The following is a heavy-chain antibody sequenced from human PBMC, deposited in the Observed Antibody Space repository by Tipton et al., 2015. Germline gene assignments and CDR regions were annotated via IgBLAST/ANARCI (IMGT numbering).Heavy chain of an antibody. D-gene: IGHD5-18*01. CDR3: AGGYNYGHYCYGKAV. V-gene: IGHV4-39*07. Sequence: GLVKPSETLSLTCIVSGGSISGSSYYWGWIRQPPGKGLEWIGTIYESGSTHYNPSLKSRVTISVDTSKNQFSLKLSSVTAADTAVYYCAGGYNYGHYCYGKAVWGQAPTVIVSS. CDR1: GGSISGSSYY. J-gene: IGHJ6*02. CDR2: IYESGST.